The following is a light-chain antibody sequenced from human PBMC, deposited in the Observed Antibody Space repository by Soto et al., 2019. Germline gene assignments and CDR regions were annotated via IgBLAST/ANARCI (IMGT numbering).Light chain of an antibody. CDR3: QQYGRPPQT. CDR1: QSVSGNT. J-gene: IGKJ1*01. CDR2: GTS. Sequence: EIVLTHSPGTLSLCPGEIATLSCRASQSVSGNTLAWYQHKPGQAPRLLIYGTSSRASDIPDRFTGSGSGTDFTLTISRLEPEDFAVYSRQQYGRPPQTFGQGTKVDIK. V-gene: IGKV3-20*01.